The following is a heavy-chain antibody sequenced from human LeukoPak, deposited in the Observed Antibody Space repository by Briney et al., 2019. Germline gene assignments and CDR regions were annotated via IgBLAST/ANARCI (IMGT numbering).Heavy chain of an antibody. V-gene: IGHV4-34*01. CDR1: GGSFSGYY. D-gene: IGHD2-8*01. J-gene: IGHJ4*02. Sequence: SETLSLTCAVYGGSFSGYYWSWIRQPPGKGLEWIGEINHSGSTNYNPSLKSRVTISVDTSKNQFSLKLSSVTAADTAVYYCARDGPYCTNGVCFKAFDYWGQGTLVTVSS. CDR3: ARDGPYCTNGVCFKAFDY. CDR2: INHSGST.